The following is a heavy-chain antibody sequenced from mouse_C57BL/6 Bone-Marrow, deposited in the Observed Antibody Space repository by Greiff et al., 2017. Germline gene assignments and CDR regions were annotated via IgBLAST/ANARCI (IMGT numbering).Heavy chain of an antibody. D-gene: IGHD2-4*01. CDR3: ARRGLRRGYAMDY. Sequence: EVQLVESGGDLVKPGGSLKLSCAASGFTFSSYGMSWVRQTPDKRLEWVATISSGGSYTYYPDSVKGRFTITRDNAKNTLYLQVSSLKSEDTAMYYGARRGLRRGYAMDYWGQGTSVTVSS. J-gene: IGHJ4*01. CDR1: GFTFSSYG. CDR2: ISSGGSYT. V-gene: IGHV5-6*01.